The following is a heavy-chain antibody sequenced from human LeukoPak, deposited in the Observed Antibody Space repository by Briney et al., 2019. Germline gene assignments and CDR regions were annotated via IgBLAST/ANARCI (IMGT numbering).Heavy chain of an antibody. D-gene: IGHD3-10*01. CDR2: ISGDGSMT. J-gene: IGHJ6*02. CDR3: ASLLTPYHGSGGGGVDV. CDR1: GFTFSTHW. V-gene: IGHV3-74*01. Sequence: GGSLRLSCAASGFTFSTHWMYWVRQAPGKELVWVARISGDGSMTSYSDSVKGRFTISRDNAKDTLFLQMTSLRVEDTAVYSCASLLTPYHGSGGGGVDVWGQGTTVTVSS.